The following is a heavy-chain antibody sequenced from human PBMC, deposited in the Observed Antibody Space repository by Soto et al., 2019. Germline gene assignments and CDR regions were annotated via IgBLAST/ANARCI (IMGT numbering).Heavy chain of an antibody. V-gene: IGHV1-2*04. CDR2: INPNSGGT. CDR1: GYTFTGYY. CDR3: AREVYSGDDGRSCFDY. J-gene: IGHJ4*02. D-gene: IGHD5-12*01. Sequence: GASVKVSCKASGYTFTGYYMHWVRQAPGQGLEWMGWINPNSGGTNYAQKFQGWVTMTRDTSISTAYMELSRLRSDDTAVYYCAREVYSGDDGRSCFDYWGQGTLVTVSS.